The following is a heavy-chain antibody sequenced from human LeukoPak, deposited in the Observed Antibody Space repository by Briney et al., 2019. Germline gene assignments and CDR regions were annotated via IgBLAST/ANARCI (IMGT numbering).Heavy chain of an antibody. CDR2: LSGSGGST. J-gene: IGHJ4*02. V-gene: IGHV3-23*01. CDR1: GFTFSDYA. CDR3: AKGRPYYYDSSGYYYGTNYFDY. D-gene: IGHD3-22*01. Sequence: GGSLRLSCAASGFTFSDYAMSWVRQAPGKGLEWVSALSGSGGSTYYADSVKGRFTISRDNSKNTLYLQMNSLRAEDTAVYYCAKGRPYYYDSSGYYYGTNYFDYWGQGTLVTVSS.